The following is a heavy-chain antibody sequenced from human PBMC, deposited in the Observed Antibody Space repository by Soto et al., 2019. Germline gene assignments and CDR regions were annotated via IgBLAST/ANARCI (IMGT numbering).Heavy chain of an antibody. CDR3: ARGAGGYFYYLDV. CDR2: IWYDGGNE. CDR1: GFTFSSYG. V-gene: IGHV3-33*01. Sequence: GGSLRLSCAASGFTFSSYGMHWVRQAPGKGLEWVAVIWYDGGNEYYADSVKGRFTISRDNSKNTLYLQMNSLRAEDTAVYSCARGAGGYFYYLDVWGKGTTVTVSS. D-gene: IGHD5-12*01. J-gene: IGHJ6*03.